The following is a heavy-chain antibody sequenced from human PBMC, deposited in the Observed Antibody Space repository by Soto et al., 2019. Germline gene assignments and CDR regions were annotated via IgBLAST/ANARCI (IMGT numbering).Heavy chain of an antibody. Sequence: PSETLSLTCTVSGGSISSYYWSWIRQPPGKGLEWIGYIHDSGSTNDNPSLKSRVTISVDTSKNQFSLKLTSVTAADTAVYYCAAPPRYWGQGTLVTVSS. CDR3: AAPPRY. CDR1: GGSISSYY. V-gene: IGHV4-59*01. J-gene: IGHJ4*02. CDR2: IHDSGST. D-gene: IGHD6-6*01.